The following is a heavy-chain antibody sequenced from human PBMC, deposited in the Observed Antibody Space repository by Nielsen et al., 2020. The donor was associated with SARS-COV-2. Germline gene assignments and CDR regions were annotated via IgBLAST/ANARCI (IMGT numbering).Heavy chain of an antibody. CDR2: ISYDGSNE. J-gene: IGHJ4*02. D-gene: IGHD1-26*01. V-gene: IGHV3-30*03. CDR3: ARFAMPSGELLPLIDY. CDR1: GLTFRSYG. Sequence: GESLKISCAASGLTFRSYGMHWVRQAPGEGLECVAVISYDGSNEYYAESVKGRFTISRDNSKNTLYLQMNSLRAEDTAVYYCARFAMPSGELLPLIDYWGQGTLVTVSS.